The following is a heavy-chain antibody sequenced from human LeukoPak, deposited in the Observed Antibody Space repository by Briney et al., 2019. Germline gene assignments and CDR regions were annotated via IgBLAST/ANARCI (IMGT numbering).Heavy chain of an antibody. V-gene: IGHV3-64*01. CDR3: ARGDSMIVVVKGFDY. J-gene: IGHJ4*02. Sequence: PGGSLRLSCAASGFTFSSYAMHWVRQAPGKGLEYASAISSNGGSTYYANSVKGRFTISRDNSKNTLYLQMGSLRAEDMAVYYCARGDSMIVVVKGFDYWGQGTLVTVSS. CDR2: ISSNGGST. D-gene: IGHD3-22*01. CDR1: GFTFSSYA.